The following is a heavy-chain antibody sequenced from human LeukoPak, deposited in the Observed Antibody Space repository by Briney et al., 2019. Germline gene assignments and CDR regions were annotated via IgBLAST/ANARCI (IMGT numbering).Heavy chain of an antibody. CDR1: GFTFDDYA. J-gene: IGHJ6*02. D-gene: IGHD6-19*01. CDR3: AKDLANSSGWYVRLVPIYYYGMDV. Sequence: RAGGSLRLSCAASGFTFDDYAMHWVRQAPGKGLEWVSLISGDGGSTYYADSVKGRFTISRDNSKNSLYLQMNSLRTEDTALYYCAKDLANSSGWYVRLVPIYYYGMDVWGQGTTVTVSS. CDR2: ISGDGGST. V-gene: IGHV3-43*02.